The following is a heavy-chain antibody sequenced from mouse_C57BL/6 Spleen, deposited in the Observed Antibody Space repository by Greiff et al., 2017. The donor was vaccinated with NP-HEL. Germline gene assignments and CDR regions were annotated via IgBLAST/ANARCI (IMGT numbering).Heavy chain of an antibody. Sequence: QVQLKESGAELVRPGTSVKVSCKASGYAFTNYLIEWVKQRPGQGLEWIGVINPGSGGTNYNEKFKGKATLTADKSSSTAYMQLSSLTSEDSAVYFCVRSVTGFDYWGQGTTLTVSS. D-gene: IGHD2-13*01. J-gene: IGHJ2*01. CDR3: VRSVTGFDY. V-gene: IGHV1-54*01. CDR1: GYAFTNYL. CDR2: INPGSGGT.